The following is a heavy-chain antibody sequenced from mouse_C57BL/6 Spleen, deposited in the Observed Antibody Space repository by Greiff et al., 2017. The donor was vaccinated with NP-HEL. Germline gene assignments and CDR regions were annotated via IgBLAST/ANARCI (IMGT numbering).Heavy chain of an antibody. J-gene: IGHJ2*01. D-gene: IGHD4-1*01. CDR3: ARDHGTDFDY. Sequence: EVKLMESGPGLVKPSQSLSLTCSVTGYSITSGYYWNWIRQFPGNKLEWMGYISYDGSNNYNPSLKNRISITRDTSKNQFFLKLNSVTTEDTATYYCARDHGTDFDYWGQGTTLTVSS. V-gene: IGHV3-6*01. CDR1: GYSITSGYY. CDR2: ISYDGSN.